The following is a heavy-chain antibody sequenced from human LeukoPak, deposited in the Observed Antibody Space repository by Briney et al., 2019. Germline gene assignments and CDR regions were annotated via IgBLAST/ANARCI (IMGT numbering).Heavy chain of an antibody. CDR2: INPRGGST. D-gene: IGHD3-3*01. J-gene: IGHJ4*02. Sequence: ASVKVSCKASGYTLNSHYMHWVRQAPGQGLEWMGIINPRGGSTSYAQKFQGRVTMTRDTSTSTVYMELRSLRSDDTAVYYCARHPTRDFWSGYYVYFDYWGQGTLVTVSS. CDR1: GYTLNSHY. CDR3: ARHPTRDFWSGYYVYFDY. V-gene: IGHV1-46*02.